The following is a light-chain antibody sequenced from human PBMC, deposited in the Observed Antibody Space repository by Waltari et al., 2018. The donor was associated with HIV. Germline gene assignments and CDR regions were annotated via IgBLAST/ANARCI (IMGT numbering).Light chain of an antibody. CDR2: DVS. CDR3: SSYTSRSTVV. CDR1: TSDIGTYNY. J-gene: IGLJ2*01. Sequence: QSALTQPASVSGSPGQSITISCTGTTSDIGTYNYVSWYQQLPGKAPKLVIYDVSNRPSGISNRFSGSKSGNTASLTISGLQAEDDADYYCSSYTSRSTVVFGGGTRLTVL. V-gene: IGLV2-14*03.